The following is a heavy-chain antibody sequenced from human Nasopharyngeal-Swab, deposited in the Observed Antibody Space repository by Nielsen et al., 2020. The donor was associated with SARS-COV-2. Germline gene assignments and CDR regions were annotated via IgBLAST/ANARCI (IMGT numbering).Heavy chain of an antibody. D-gene: IGHD4-17*01. CDR3: ARDKVTRGEYGDYFRTFDY. J-gene: IGHJ4*02. CDR2: ISAYNGNT. V-gene: IGHV1-18*01. Sequence: WVRQAPGQGLEWMGWISAYNGNTNYAQKLQGRVTMTTDTSTSTAYMELRSLRSDDTAVYYCARDKVTRGEYGDYFRTFDYWGQGTLVTVSS.